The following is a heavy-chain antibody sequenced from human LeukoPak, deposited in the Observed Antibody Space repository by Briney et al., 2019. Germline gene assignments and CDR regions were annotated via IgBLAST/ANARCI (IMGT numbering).Heavy chain of an antibody. CDR1: GFTFSTYS. Sequence: AGSLSFSGAASGFTFSTYSMNWVRQAPGKELKWVSSSGGSSRSKYHADSVKGRITISRDSAKNSLFLQMNSLRAEDTAVYYCAREVDEGFDNWGQGTLVTVSS. V-gene: IGHV3-21*01. CDR2: SGGSSRSK. J-gene: IGHJ4*02. CDR3: AREVDEGFDN. D-gene: IGHD3-9*01.